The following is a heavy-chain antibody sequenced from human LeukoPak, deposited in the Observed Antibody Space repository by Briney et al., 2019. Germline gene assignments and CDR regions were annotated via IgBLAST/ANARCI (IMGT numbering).Heavy chain of an antibody. Sequence: GGSLRLSCAASGFTFSSYGMHWVRQAPGKGLEWVAVISYDGSNKYYADSVKGRFTISRDNSKNTLYLQMNSLRAEDTAVYYCAKDVKGWGLFHYYYGMDVWGQGTTVTVSS. D-gene: IGHD1-26*01. CDR2: ISYDGSNK. CDR1: GFTFSSYG. J-gene: IGHJ6*02. V-gene: IGHV3-30*18. CDR3: AKDVKGWGLFHYYYGMDV.